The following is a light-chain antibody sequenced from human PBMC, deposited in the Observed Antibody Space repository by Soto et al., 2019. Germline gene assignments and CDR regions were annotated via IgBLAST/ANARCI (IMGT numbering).Light chain of an antibody. Sequence: EIVLTQSPGTLSLSPGERATLSCRASQSVTSNSLAWYHQKFGQPPRLLIYGASSRATGIPDRFSGSGSGTDFTLTISRLEPEGFAVYYCQQYGSSLITFGQGTRLEIE. CDR3: QQYGSSLIT. CDR1: QSVTSNS. V-gene: IGKV3-20*01. CDR2: GAS. J-gene: IGKJ5*01.